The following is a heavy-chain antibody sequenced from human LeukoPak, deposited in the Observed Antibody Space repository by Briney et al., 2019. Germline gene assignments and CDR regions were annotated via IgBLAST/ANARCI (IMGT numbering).Heavy chain of an antibody. V-gene: IGHV3-33*08. CDR3: ARGRLRYFDWLPKDDAFDI. D-gene: IGHD3-9*01. Sequence: GGSLRLSCAASGFSFSTYDMHWVRQVTGKGLEWVAVIWYDGSNKYYADSVKGRFTISRDNSKNTLYLQMNSLRAEDTAVYYCARGRLRYFDWLPKDDAFDIWGQGTMVTVSS. J-gene: IGHJ3*02. CDR1: GFSFSTYD. CDR2: IWYDGSNK.